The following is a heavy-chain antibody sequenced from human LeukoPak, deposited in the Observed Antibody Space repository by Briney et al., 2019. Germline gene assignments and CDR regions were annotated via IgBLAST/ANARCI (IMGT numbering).Heavy chain of an antibody. Sequence: PSETLSLTCTVSGGSISYFYWSWIRQPAGKGLEWIGRIYTSGSTNYNPSLKSRVTMSVDTSKNQFSLKLSSVSAADTAVYYCARDWYSSSWYPYYYYYMDVWGKGTTVTISS. CDR3: ARDWYSSSWYPYYYYYMDV. CDR1: GGSISYFY. V-gene: IGHV4-4*07. J-gene: IGHJ6*03. D-gene: IGHD6-13*01. CDR2: IYTSGST.